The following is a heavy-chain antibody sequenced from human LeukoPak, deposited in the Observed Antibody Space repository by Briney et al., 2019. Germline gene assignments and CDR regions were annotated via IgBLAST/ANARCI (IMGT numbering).Heavy chain of an antibody. CDR2: ISGSGGST. CDR1: GYTFTSYG. V-gene: IGHV3-23*01. Sequence: SCKASGYTFTSYGISWVRQAPGKGLEWVSAISGSGGSTYYADSVKGRFTISRDNSKNTLNLQMNSLRAEDTAVYYCAKGQQLVRSDWFDPWGQGTLVTVSS. CDR3: AKGQQLVRSDWFDP. D-gene: IGHD6-13*01. J-gene: IGHJ5*02.